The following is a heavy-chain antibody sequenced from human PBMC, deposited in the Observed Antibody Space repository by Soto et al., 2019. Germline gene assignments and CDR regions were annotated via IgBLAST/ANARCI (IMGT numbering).Heavy chain of an antibody. D-gene: IGHD1-20*01. CDR2: IYYSGST. V-gene: IGHV4-39*01. J-gene: IGHJ6*02. Sequence: QLQLQESGPGLVKPSETLSLTCTVSGGSISSSSYYWGWIRQPPGKGLEWIGSIYYSGSTYYNPSLKSRVTISVDTSKNQFSLKLSSVTAADTAVYYCARQVWHYGMDVWGQGTTVTVSS. CDR1: GGSISSSSYY. CDR3: ARQVWHYGMDV.